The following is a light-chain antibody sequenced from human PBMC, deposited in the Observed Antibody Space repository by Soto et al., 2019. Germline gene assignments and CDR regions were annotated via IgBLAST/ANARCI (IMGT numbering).Light chain of an antibody. V-gene: IGKV1-27*01. J-gene: IGKJ1*01. CDR1: QGISNS. CDR2: ATS. CDR3: QKYSNGPPWT. Sequence: DIQMTQSPASLSASLGDRVTIACRASQGISNSLAWYQQQPGHVPKLLISATSTLQSGVPSRLSGSGSGTDFALTGGGRQPEDVVTYYCQKYSNGPPWTGGEGTEVEIK.